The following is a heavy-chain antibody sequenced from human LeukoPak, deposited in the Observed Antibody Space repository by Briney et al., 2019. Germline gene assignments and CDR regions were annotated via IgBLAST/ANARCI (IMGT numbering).Heavy chain of an antibody. J-gene: IGHJ6*02. CDR1: GGTFSSYA. CDR3: ARDVRLAVAGIYYYYGMDV. Sequence: ASVKVSCKASGGTFSSYAISWVRQAPGQGLEWMGGIIPIFGTANYAQKFQGRVTITADESTSTAYMELSSLRSEDTALYYCARDVRLAVAGIYYYYGMDVWGQGTTVTVSS. V-gene: IGHV1-69*13. CDR2: IIPIFGTA. D-gene: IGHD6-19*01.